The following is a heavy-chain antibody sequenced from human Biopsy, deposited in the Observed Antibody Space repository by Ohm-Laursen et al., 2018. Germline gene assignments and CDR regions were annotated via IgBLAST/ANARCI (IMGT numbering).Heavy chain of an antibody. CDR3: ASDRDSSGSFRWNH. J-gene: IGHJ5*02. CDR1: GFTFSNFG. D-gene: IGHD6-19*01. Sequence: SLRLSCAASGFTFSNFGIHWVRQAPGQGLEWVAVIWYDGSIKYYADSVKGRFTITRDNSKNTLYLQMNSLRAEDTAVYYCASDRDSSGSFRWNHWGQGTLVTVSS. V-gene: IGHV3-33*01. CDR2: IWYDGSIK.